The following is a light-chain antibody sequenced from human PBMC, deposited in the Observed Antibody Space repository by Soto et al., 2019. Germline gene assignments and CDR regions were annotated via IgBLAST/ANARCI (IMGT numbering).Light chain of an antibody. CDR1: SSNIGAGYD. CDR3: QSYDSSLSGYV. J-gene: IGLJ1*01. Sequence: QSALTQPHSASGTPGQRVTISCTGSSSNIGAGYDVHWYQQLPGTAPKLLIYGNSNRPSGVPDRFSGSKSGTSASLAITGLQAEDEADYYCQSYDSSLSGYVFGTGTKVTVL. V-gene: IGLV1-40*01. CDR2: GNS.